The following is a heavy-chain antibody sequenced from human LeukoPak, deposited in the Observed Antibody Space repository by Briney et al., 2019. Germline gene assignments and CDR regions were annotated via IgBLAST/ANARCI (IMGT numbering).Heavy chain of an antibody. CDR3: ARVRYDFWSGPHAFDI. Sequence: SETLSLTCAVYGGSFSGYYWSWIRQPPGKGLEWIGEINHSGSTNYNPSLKSRVTISVDTSKNQSSLKLSSVTAADTAVYYCARVRYDFWSGPHAFDIWGQGTMVTVSS. CDR1: GGSFSGYY. D-gene: IGHD3-3*01. V-gene: IGHV4-34*01. CDR2: INHSGST. J-gene: IGHJ3*02.